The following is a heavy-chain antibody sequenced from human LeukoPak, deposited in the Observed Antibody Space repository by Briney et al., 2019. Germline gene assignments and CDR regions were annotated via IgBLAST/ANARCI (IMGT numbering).Heavy chain of an antibody. J-gene: IGHJ3*02. CDR3: ARVSSRPWYSGSHHDAFDI. CDR1: GYTFTGYY. D-gene: IGHD1-26*01. Sequence: ASVKVSCKASGYTFTGYYMHWVRQAPGQGLEWMGWINPNSGGTNYAQKFQGRVTMTRDTSISTAYMELSRLRSDDTAVYYCARVSSRPWYSGSHHDAFDIWGQGTMVTVSS. V-gene: IGHV1-2*02. CDR2: INPNSGGT.